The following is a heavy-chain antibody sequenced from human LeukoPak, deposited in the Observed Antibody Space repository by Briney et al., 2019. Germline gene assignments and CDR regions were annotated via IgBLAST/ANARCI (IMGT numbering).Heavy chain of an antibody. D-gene: IGHD3-22*01. J-gene: IGHJ5*02. CDR1: GGSISSGDYY. Sequence: SGTLSLTCTVSGGSISSGDYYWSWIRQPPGKGLEWIGYIYYSGSTYYNPSLKSRVTISVDTSKNQFSLKLSSVTAADTAVYYCARGRYDSSGYYKFLNWFDPWGQGTLVTVSS. CDR2: IYYSGST. CDR3: ARGRYDSSGYYKFLNWFDP. V-gene: IGHV4-30-4*01.